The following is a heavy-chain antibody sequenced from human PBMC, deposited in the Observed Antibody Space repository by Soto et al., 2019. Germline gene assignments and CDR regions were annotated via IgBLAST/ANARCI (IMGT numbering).Heavy chain of an antibody. D-gene: IGHD2-8*02. V-gene: IGHV1-8*01. J-gene: IGHJ6*02. Sequence: ASVKVSCKASGYTFTSYDINWVRQATGQGLEWMGWMNPNSGNTGYAQKFQGRVTMTRNTSISTAYMELSSLRSEDTAVYYCARXTLWNVNYWYWTGIYYYLMSVWGQRTTVTVSS. CDR3: ARXTLWNVNYWYWTGIYYYLMSV. CDR1: GYTFTSYD. CDR2: MNPNSGNT.